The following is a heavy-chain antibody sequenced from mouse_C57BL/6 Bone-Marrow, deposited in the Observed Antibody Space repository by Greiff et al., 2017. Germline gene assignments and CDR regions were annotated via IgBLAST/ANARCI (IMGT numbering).Heavy chain of an antibody. D-gene: IGHD1-1*01. V-gene: IGHV14-4*01. J-gene: IGHJ2*01. Sequence: EVQRVESGAELVRPGASVKLSCTASGFNIKDDYMHWVKQRPEQGLEWIGWIDPENGDTEYASKFQGKATITADTSSNTAYLHLSSLTSEDTAVYYCTSITTVVPFDYWGQGTTLTVSS. CDR2: IDPENGDT. CDR1: GFNIKDDY. CDR3: TSITTVVPFDY.